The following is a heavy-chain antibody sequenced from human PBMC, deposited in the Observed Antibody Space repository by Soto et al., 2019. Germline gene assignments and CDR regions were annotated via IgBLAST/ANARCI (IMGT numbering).Heavy chain of an antibody. CDR1: GYTFTSYG. Sequence: QVQLVQSGAEVKKPGASVKVSCKASGYTFTSYGISWVRQAPGQGLEWMGWISAYNGNTNYAQKLQGRVTMTTDTSTSTAYMELRSVRSDDTAVYYCARAEYCSGGSCYSSRYFDYWGQGTLVTVSS. D-gene: IGHD2-15*01. V-gene: IGHV1-18*01. CDR2: ISAYNGNT. J-gene: IGHJ4*02. CDR3: ARAEYCSGGSCYSSRYFDY.